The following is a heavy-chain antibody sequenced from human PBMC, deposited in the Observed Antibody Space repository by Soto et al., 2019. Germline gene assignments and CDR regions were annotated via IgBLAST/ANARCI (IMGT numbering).Heavy chain of an antibody. CDR2: ISGSDDST. CDR1: GFSFSSYA. D-gene: IGHD6-13*01. J-gene: IGHJ4*02. Sequence: DVQLLESGGGLVQPGGSLRLSCVASGFSFSSYAMSWVRQAPGKGLEWVSVISGSDDSTYYADSVKGRFTISRDNSKNTLYLQMNSLRAEHTAVYYCAKDRERDAWYEDYWGQGTLVTVSS. CDR3: AKDRERDAWYEDY. V-gene: IGHV3-23*01.